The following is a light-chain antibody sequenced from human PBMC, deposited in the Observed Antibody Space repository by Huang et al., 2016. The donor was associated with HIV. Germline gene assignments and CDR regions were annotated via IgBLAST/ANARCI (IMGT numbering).Light chain of an antibody. CDR2: GSS. Sequence: EIVMTQSPATLSVSPGERATLSCRASQSISNNLAWYQQKPGQAPRLLVYGSSTRATVVPVRFSGSGSGTVFTLTISSLQFEDSAVYYCQQYNDWLSLTFGGGTKVGIK. CDR3: QQYNDWLSLT. V-gene: IGKV3-15*01. CDR1: QSISNN. J-gene: IGKJ4*01.